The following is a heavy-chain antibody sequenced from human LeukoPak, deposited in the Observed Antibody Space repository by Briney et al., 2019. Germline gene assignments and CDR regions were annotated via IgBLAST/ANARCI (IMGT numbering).Heavy chain of an antibody. D-gene: IGHD4-17*01. Sequence: GGSLRLSCAASGFTFSSYWMSWVRQAPGKGLEWVDNIKQDGSEKYYVDSVKARFTISRDNAKNSLYLQMNSLRAEDTAVYYCAGSYGENDYWGQGTLITVSS. V-gene: IGHV3-7*01. CDR1: GFTFSSYW. J-gene: IGHJ4*02. CDR3: AGSYGENDY. CDR2: IKQDGSEK.